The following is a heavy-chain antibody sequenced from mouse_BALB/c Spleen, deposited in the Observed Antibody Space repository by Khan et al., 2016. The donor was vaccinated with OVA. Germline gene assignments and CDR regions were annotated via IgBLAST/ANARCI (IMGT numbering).Heavy chain of an antibody. V-gene: IGHV9-3-1*01. D-gene: IGHD2-10*01. CDR3: ARPPYFSYVMVY. Sequence: QIQLVQSGPKLKKPGETVKISCKASGYTFTNYGMNWVKQAPGKGLKWMGWINTYTGEPTYADDFKGRFALSLETSASTAYLQINNLKNEDTATFFSARPPYFSYVMVYWGQGTSVTVSS. CDR1: GYTFTNYG. CDR2: INTYTGEP. J-gene: IGHJ4*01.